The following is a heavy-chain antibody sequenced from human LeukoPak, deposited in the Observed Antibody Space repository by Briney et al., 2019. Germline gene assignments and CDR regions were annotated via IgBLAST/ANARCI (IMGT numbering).Heavy chain of an antibody. CDR3: ARGLGVVNFDF. J-gene: IGHJ4*02. D-gene: IGHD4-23*01. CDR2: IYTTGST. V-gene: IGHV4-61*02. Sequence: PSQTLSLTCTVSGGSISSDNYYWSWIRQPAGKGLEWIGRIYTTGSTNCNPSLKSRVTISVDTSKNQFSLNLSSVTAADTAVYYCARGLGVVNFDFWGQGTLVTVSS. CDR1: GGSISSDNYY.